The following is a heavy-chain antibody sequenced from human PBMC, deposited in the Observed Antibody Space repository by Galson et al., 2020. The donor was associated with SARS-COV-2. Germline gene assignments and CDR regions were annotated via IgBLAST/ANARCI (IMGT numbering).Heavy chain of an antibody. V-gene: IGHV3-23*01. Sequence: GESLKISCGVSGFTFSKYAMTWVRQAPGRGLEWVASVSPSGGRTYNADSVKGRFTISRDNTQNTLYLQMNSLRAEDTALYYCVKEGISVYFGEFRPYYFDYWGQGTPVTVSS. J-gene: IGHJ4*02. CDR1: GFTFSKYA. CDR3: VKEGISVYFGEFRPYYFDY. D-gene: IGHD3-10*01. CDR2: VSPSGGRT.